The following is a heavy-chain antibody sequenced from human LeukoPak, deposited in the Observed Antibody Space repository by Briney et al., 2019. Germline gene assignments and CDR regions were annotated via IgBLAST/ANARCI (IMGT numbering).Heavy chain of an antibody. CDR3: ARVIRGDHADYYMDV. D-gene: IGHD3-10*01. V-gene: IGHV6-1*01. Sequence: SQTLSLTCAISGDSVSSNSAAWNWIRQSPSRGLEWLGRTYYRSKWYNDYAVSVKSRITINPDTSKNQFSLKLSSVTAADTAVYYCARVIRGDHADYYMDVWGKGTTVTVS. CDR1: GDSVSSNSAA. CDR2: TYYRSKWYN. J-gene: IGHJ6*03.